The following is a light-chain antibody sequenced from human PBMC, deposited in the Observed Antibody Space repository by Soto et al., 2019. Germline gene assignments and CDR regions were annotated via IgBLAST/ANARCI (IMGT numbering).Light chain of an antibody. J-gene: IGKJ2*01. CDR1: QSVSTN. V-gene: IGKV3D-15*01. Sequence: EIVMTQSPATLSVSPGERATLSCRASQSVSTNLDWYQQKPGQAPRLLIYGASTMATGIPVKFSGSGSGTEFTLTISSLNSEDFEIYYCQQYNHWPGGMYTFGQGTKLEIK. CDR2: GAS. CDR3: QQYNHWPGGMYT.